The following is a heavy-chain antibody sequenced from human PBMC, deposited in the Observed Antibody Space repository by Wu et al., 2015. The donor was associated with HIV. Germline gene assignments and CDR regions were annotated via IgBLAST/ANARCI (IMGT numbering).Heavy chain of an antibody. D-gene: IGHD3-10*01. CDR3: ASEYYYGSGSYFH. CDR2: INPSDGST. Sequence: QVQLVQSGAEVKKPGSSVKVSCKASGGTFSSYAISWVRQAPGQGLEWMGIINPSDGSTSYAQKFQGRVTMTRDTSTNTVYMELSSLRSEDTAVYYCASEYYYGSGSYFHWGQGTLVTVSS. CDR1: GGTFSSYA. J-gene: IGHJ4*02. V-gene: IGHV1-46*01.